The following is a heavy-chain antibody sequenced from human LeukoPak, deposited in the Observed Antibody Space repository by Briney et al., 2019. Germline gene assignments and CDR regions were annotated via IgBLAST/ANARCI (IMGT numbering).Heavy chain of an antibody. CDR1: GFTFSSYW. CDR3: ARGLSGYSYGYYFDY. J-gene: IGHJ4*02. Sequence: GGSLRLSCAASGFTFSSYWMYWVRQAPGKGLEWVSSISSSSYIYYADSVKGRFTISRDNAKNSLYLQMNSLRAEDTAVYYCARGLSGYSYGYYFDYWGQGTLVTVSS. V-gene: IGHV3-21*01. D-gene: IGHD5-18*01. CDR2: ISSSSYI.